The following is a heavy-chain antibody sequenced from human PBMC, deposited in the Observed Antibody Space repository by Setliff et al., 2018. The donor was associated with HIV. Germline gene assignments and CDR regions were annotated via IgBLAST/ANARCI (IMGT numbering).Heavy chain of an antibody. CDR3: ARDLLASKATFDV. J-gene: IGHJ3*01. CDR1: GFTFSDYY. V-gene: IGHV3-11*04. D-gene: IGHD2-8*02. CDR2: ISSSGTTI. Sequence: GGSLRLSCAASGFTFSDYYMSWSRQAPGKGLERVSYISSSGTTIYYADSVKGRSSISRDNAKNSLYLQMNSLRVEDTAVYYCARDLLASKATFDVWGHGTMVTVSS.